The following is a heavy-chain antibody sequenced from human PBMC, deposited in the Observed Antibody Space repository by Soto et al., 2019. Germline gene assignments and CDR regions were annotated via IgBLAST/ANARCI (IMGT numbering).Heavy chain of an antibody. Sequence: GGSLRLSCVVSGFTSGHTFSNYAMSWVRQAPGKGPEQVSGISASATLPYYADSVKGRFTISRDNAKNTLYLQMNSLRAEDTAVYYCAREGRWLQFSSGFDYWGQGTLVTVSS. D-gene: IGHD5-12*01. CDR2: ISASATLP. J-gene: IGHJ4*02. CDR3: AREGRWLQFSSGFDY. V-gene: IGHV3-23*01. CDR1: GFTSGHTFSNYA.